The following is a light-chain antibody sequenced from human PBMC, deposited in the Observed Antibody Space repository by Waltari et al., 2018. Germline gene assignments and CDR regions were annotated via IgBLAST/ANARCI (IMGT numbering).Light chain of an antibody. Sequence: QSVLTQPPSVTAAPGQKVTISCAGSSPNIGSRDVSWYQQVPGTATKLLIFETILRPSGIPDRFSGSKSGTSATLDITGLQTGDEANYYCATWDTSLSAGVFGGGTKLTVL. CDR2: ETI. J-gene: IGLJ3*02. CDR3: ATWDTSLSAGV. V-gene: IGLV1-51*02. CDR1: SPNIGSRD.